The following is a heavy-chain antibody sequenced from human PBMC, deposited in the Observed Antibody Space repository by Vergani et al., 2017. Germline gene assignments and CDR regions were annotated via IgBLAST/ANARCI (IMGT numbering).Heavy chain of an antibody. Sequence: QVQLVQSGAEVKKPGASVKDSCKASGYTFTSYGISWVRQAPGQGLEWMGWISAYNGNTNYAQKLQGRVTMTTDTSTSTVYMELRSLRSDDTAVYYCARVSYYDSSGYYWVTPFDYWGQGTLVTVSS. CDR2: ISAYNGNT. CDR3: ARVSYYDSSGYYWVTPFDY. CDR1: GYTFTSYG. J-gene: IGHJ4*02. V-gene: IGHV1-18*01. D-gene: IGHD3-22*01.